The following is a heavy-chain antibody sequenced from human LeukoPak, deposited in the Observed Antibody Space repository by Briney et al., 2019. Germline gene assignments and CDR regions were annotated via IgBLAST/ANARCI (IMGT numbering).Heavy chain of an antibody. Sequence: QSGGSLRLSCAASGFTVSSNYMSWVRQAPGKGLEWVSAISGSGGSTYYADSVKGRFTISRDNSKNTLYLQMNSLRAEDTAVYYCAKMAWGVVVAARFDYWGQGTLVTVSS. CDR3: AKMAWGVVVAARFDY. CDR1: GFTVSSNY. D-gene: IGHD2-15*01. V-gene: IGHV3-23*01. J-gene: IGHJ4*02. CDR2: ISGSGGST.